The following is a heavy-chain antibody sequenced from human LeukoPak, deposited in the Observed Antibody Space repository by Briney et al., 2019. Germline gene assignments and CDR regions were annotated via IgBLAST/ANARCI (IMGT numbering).Heavy chain of an antibody. CDR2: ISSSSSTI. CDR3: ARVTRGSSPNYYYYYYMDV. V-gene: IGHV3-48*01. J-gene: IGHJ6*03. Sequence: PGGSLRLSCAASGFTFSSYSMNWVRQAPGKGLEWVSYISSSSSTIYYADSVKGRFTISRDNAKNSLYLQMNSLRAEDTAVYYCARVTRGSSPNYYYYYYMDVWGKGTTVTVSS. D-gene: IGHD6-6*01. CDR1: GFTFSSYS.